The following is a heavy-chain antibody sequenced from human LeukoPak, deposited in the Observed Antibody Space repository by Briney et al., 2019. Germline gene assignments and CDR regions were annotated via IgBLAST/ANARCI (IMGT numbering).Heavy chain of an antibody. J-gene: IGHJ4*02. Sequence: SETLSLTCTVSGGSISSYYWSWIRQPPGKGLEWSGDIYYSGSTNYNPSLKSRVTISVDTSKNQFSLKLSSVTAADTAVYYCARQREDYSNYYFDYWGQGTLVTVSS. CDR3: ARQREDYSNYYFDY. D-gene: IGHD4-4*01. V-gene: IGHV4-59*08. CDR1: GGSISSYY. CDR2: IYYSGST.